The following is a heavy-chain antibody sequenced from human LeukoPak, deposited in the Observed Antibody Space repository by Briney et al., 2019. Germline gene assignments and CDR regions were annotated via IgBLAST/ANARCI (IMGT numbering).Heavy chain of an antibody. V-gene: IGHV3-53*01. Sequence: GGSLRLSCAASGFNVSSNYMSWVRQAPGKGLERVSVIYSGGSTYYADSVKGRFTISRDNSKNTLYLQMNSLRAEDTAVYYCASTSPRYYYGSGHPMDVWGQGTTVTVSS. CDR2: IYSGGST. CDR1: GFNVSSNY. J-gene: IGHJ6*02. D-gene: IGHD3-10*01. CDR3: ASTSPRYYYGSGHPMDV.